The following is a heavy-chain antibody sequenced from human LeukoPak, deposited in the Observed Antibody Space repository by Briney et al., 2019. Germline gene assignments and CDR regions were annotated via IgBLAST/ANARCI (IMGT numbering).Heavy chain of an antibody. CDR1: GXTFSSYG. CDR3: ARWSHVSGRWFLDN. D-gene: IGHD3-10*01. V-gene: IGHV3-7*05. CDR2: INEDGSKI. Sequence: GGSLRLSCAASGXTFSSYGVTWVRQAPGKGQEWVADINEDGSKIYSVDSVKGRFTISRDNAKNSLSLQLNTLRAEDTAVYYCARWSHVSGRWFLDNWGRGALVSVSS. J-gene: IGHJ4*02.